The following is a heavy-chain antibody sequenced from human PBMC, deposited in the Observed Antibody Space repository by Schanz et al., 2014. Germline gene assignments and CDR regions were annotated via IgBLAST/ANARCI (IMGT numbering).Heavy chain of an antibody. CDR3: ARGPDSTSADVTRGRRRYYFDY. V-gene: IGHV4-59*11. CDR1: GVSISSHY. D-gene: IGHD6-13*01. J-gene: IGHJ4*02. Sequence: QVQLRESGPGLVKPSETLSLTCTVSGVSISSHYWSWVRQAPGEGLEWIGYPFNRERAKYNPSLEGQIPRPLEPSRSQFSLKLSSVTAADTAVYYCARGPDSTSADVTRGRRRYYFDYWGQGTLVTVSS. CDR2: PFNRERA.